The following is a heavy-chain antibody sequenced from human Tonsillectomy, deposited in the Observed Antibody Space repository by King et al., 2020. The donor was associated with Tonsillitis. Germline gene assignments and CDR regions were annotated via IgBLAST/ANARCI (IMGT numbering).Heavy chain of an antibody. CDR1: GDSITSSY. J-gene: IGHJ5*02. CDR3: ARAWNRMAWFDH. Sequence: VQLQESGPGLVKPSETLSLTCTVSGDSITSSYWSWIRQPAGRGLEWIGRMYASGSPYYRPSLKSRVTMSLDTSKNQFSLNLTSVTAADTAIYYCARAWNRMAWFDHWGQGTLVTVSS. D-gene: IGHD1-1*01. CDR2: MYASGSP. V-gene: IGHV4-4*07.